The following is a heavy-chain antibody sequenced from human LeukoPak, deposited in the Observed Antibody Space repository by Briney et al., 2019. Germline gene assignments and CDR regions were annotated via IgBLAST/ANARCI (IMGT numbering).Heavy chain of an antibody. CDR3: ASGPADFGDYVEYYYMDV. Sequence: SQTLSLTCTVSGDSISSGGNYWSWVRQPPGRGLEWIGYIYDSGRTYYSPSLESRVIISLDRSKTQFSLEVTFVTAADSAVYFCASGPADFGDYVEYYYMDVWGKGTTVTVSS. V-gene: IGHV4-30-2*01. J-gene: IGHJ6*03. CDR1: GDSISSGGNY. D-gene: IGHD4-17*01. CDR2: IYDSGRT.